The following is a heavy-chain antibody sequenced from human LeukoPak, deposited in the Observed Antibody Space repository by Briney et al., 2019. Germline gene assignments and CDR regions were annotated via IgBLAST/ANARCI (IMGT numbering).Heavy chain of an antibody. CDR1: GFTFSSYS. CDR3: ASVDYYGSGNYYNDVDY. D-gene: IGHD3-10*01. Sequence: PGGSLRLSCAASGFTFSSYSMNWVRQAPGKGLEWVSSISSSSSYISYADSVKGRFTISRDNAKNSLYLQMNSLRAEDTALYYCASVDYYGSGNYYNDVDYWGQGTLVTVSS. J-gene: IGHJ4*02. V-gene: IGHV3-21*01. CDR2: ISSSSSYI.